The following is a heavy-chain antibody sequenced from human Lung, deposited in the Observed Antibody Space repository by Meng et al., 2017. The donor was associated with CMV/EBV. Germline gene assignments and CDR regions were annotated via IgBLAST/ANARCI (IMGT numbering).Heavy chain of an antibody. Sequence: GESLKISCAASGFAFSSFQMNWVRQSAGKGLEWIAAISSSSMNIYYGDLVKGRFTISRDNGRNSVFLQMNSLRADDTAVYYCARVRWQQLAYDAFDIWGQGTMVTVSS. CDR2: ISSSSMNI. CDR3: ARVRWQQLAYDAFDI. D-gene: IGHD5-24*01. J-gene: IGHJ3*02. V-gene: IGHV3-21*04. CDR1: GFAFSSFQ.